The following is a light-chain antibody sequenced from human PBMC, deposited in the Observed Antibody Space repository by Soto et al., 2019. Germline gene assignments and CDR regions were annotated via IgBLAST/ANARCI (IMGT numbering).Light chain of an antibody. Sequence: EIVMTQSPAPLSVSPGERATLSCRASQSVSSNLAWYQQKPGQAPRLLIYGASTRATGIPARFSGSGSGTEFTLTISSLQPEDFAVYYCQQYNNWPYTFGQGTKLEIK. CDR1: QSVSSN. V-gene: IGKV3-15*01. CDR2: GAS. J-gene: IGKJ2*01. CDR3: QQYNNWPYT.